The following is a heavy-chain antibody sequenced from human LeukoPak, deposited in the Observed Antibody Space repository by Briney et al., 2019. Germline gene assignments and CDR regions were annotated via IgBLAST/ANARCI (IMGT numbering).Heavy chain of an antibody. J-gene: IGHJ4*02. CDR3: ARGDFDY. CDR2: VFSDGRT. Sequence: GGSLRLSCAASGITVSTNYMSWVRQAPGKGLEWVSIVFSDGRTLYADSVKGRFTISRDSSKNTVFLQMNSLRAEDTAVYYCARGDFDYWGQGTLVTVSS. CDR1: GITVSTNY. V-gene: IGHV3-53*01.